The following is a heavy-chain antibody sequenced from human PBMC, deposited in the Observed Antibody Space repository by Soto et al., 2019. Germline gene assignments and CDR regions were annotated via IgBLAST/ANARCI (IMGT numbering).Heavy chain of an antibody. CDR2: MNPNSGNT. J-gene: IGHJ6*02. CDR1: GYTFTSYD. D-gene: IGHD3-16*01. Sequence: QVQLVQSGAEVKKPGASVKVSCKASGYTFTSYDINWVRQATGQGLEWMGWMNPNSGNTGYAQKFQGRVTMTRNTSISTAYMELSSLRSEDTAVYYCARVRGASPYYYYYDMDVWGQGTTVTVSS. CDR3: ARVRGASPYYYYYDMDV. V-gene: IGHV1-8*01.